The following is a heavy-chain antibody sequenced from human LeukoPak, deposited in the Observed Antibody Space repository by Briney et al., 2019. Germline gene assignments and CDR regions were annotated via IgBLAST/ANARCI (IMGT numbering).Heavy chain of an antibody. J-gene: IGHJ5*02. CDR2: ICHSGST. D-gene: IGHD3-10*01. CDR3: AREKGTITMVRGNWFDP. V-gene: IGHV4-30-2*01. CDR1: GGSISSGGYS. Sequence: SETLSLTCAVSGGSISSGGYSWSWIRQPPGKGLEWIGYICHSGSTYYNPSLKSRVTISVDRSKNQLSLKLSSVTAADTAVYYCAREKGTITMVRGNWFDPWGQGTLVTVSS.